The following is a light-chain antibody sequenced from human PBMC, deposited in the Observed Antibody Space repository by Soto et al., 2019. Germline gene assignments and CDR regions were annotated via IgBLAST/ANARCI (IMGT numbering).Light chain of an antibody. CDR1: SSNIGNNY. CDR3: GTWDSSLSVWF. J-gene: IGLJ2*01. CDR2: ENN. V-gene: IGLV1-51*02. Sequence: QSVLTQPPSVSAAPGQKVSISCSGSSSNIGNNYVSWYQQLPGTAPKLLISENNQRPSGIPDRFSGSKSGTSATLGITGLQTGDEADYYCGTWDSSLSVWFFGGGTQLTVL.